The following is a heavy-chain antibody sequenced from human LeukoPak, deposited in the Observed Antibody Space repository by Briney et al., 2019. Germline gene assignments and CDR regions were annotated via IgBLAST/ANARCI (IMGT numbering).Heavy chain of an antibody. J-gene: IGHJ4*02. CDR3: ARQTSGYSYGDRWTQYYFDY. CDR2: IYPGDSDT. V-gene: IGHV5-51*01. D-gene: IGHD5-18*01. CDR1: GYSFTSYW. Sequence: GESLKISCKGSGYSFTSYWIGWVRQMPGKGLEWMGIIYPGDSDTRYSPSFQGQVTISADKSISTAYLQWSSLKASDTAMYYCARQTSGYSYGDRWTQYYFDYWGQGTLVTVSS.